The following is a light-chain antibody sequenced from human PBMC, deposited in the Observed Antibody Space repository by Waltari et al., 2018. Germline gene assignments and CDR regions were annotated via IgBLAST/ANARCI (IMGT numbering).Light chain of an antibody. CDR1: SSDVGGYNY. V-gene: IGLV2-11*01. J-gene: IGLJ2*01. CDR3: CSYAGSYTVV. Sequence: QSALTQPRSVSGSPGQSVTISCPGTSSDVGGYNYVSWYQHHPGKAPQPLIFDVIKRPSGVPDRFSGSKSGNTASLTISGLQAEDEADYYCCSYAGSYTVVFGGGTRLTVL. CDR2: DVI.